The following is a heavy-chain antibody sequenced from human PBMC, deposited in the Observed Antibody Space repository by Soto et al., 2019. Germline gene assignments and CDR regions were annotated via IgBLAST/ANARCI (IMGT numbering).Heavy chain of an antibody. D-gene: IGHD3-16*01. Sequence: PSRTPSLTFAIAADSVSSNSSTWDWIRQSPSRGLEWLGRTYYRSKWYNDYAVSVKSRLTINPDTSNNQLSLQLNSVTPDDTAVYYCARLIGNSWLDSWGQGTLVNVS. CDR2: TYYRSKWYN. V-gene: IGHV6-1*01. CDR1: ADSVSSNSST. J-gene: IGHJ5*01. CDR3: ARLIGNSWLDS.